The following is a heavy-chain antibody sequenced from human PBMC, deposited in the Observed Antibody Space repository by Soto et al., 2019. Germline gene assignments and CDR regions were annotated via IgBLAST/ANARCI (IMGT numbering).Heavy chain of an antibody. Sequence: QVQLVESGGGVVQPGRSLRLSCAASGFTFSSYGMHWVRQAPGKGLEWVAVISYDGSNIYYADSVKGRFTISRDNSKNTLYLQMNSLRAEDTAVYYCAKHIGQGWFDPWGQGTLVTVSS. CDR3: AKHIGQGWFDP. D-gene: IGHD2-21*01. V-gene: IGHV3-30*18. CDR2: ISYDGSNI. CDR1: GFTFSSYG. J-gene: IGHJ5*02.